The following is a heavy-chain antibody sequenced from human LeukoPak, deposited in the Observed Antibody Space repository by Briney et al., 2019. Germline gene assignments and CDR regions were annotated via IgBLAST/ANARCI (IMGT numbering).Heavy chain of an antibody. V-gene: IGHV4-61*01. J-gene: IGHJ2*01. CDR1: GDPVSNGNYY. D-gene: IGHD5-12*01. CDR3: VRARVGGYDSAYFDL. CDR2: LYYSGST. Sequence: SETLSLTCTVSGDPVSNGNYYWSWIRQPPGKGLEWIGYLYYSGSTNYNPSLKSRVTISIDTSKNQFSLKLSSVTAADTAVYYCVRARVGGYDSAYFDLWGRGTLVTVSS.